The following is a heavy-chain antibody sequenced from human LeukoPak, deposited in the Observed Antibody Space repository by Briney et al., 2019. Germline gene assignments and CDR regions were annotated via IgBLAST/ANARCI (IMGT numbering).Heavy chain of an antibody. CDR3: ARSGSRGRSYDDAFDI. J-gene: IGHJ3*02. CDR1: GYTFIDYY. V-gene: IGHV1-2*02. Sequence: WASVKVSCKASGYTFIDYYIHWVRQAPGQGLEWLGWINPNSGGTNYVQKVQGRVNLIRETSINTAYMELSRLTSDDTALYYCARSGSRGRSYDDAFDIWGQGTMVTVSS. CDR2: INPNSGGT. D-gene: IGHD3-16*01.